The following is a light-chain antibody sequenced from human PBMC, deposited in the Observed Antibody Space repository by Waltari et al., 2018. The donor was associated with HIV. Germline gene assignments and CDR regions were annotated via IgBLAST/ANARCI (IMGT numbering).Light chain of an antibody. V-gene: IGLV6-57*01. J-gene: IGLJ3*02. CDR1: SGSIASNY. CDR2: EDN. CDR3: QSYDSSNQGV. Sequence: NFMLTQPHSVSESPGKTVTISCTRTSGSIASNYVQWYQQRPGSSPTTVIYEDNQRPSGVPDRFSCSIDRSSNSASLTISGLKTEDEADYYCQSYDSSNQGVFGGGTKLTVL.